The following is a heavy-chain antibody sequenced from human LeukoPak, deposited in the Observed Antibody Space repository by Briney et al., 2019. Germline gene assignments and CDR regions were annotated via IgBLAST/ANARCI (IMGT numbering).Heavy chain of an antibody. Sequence: GGSLRLSCTASGFILSSYSMNCIRQAPGKGLDWVSSISSSSNYIYYADSVKGRFTISRDNAKNSLFLQMNSLRTEDTAVYYCARAPTSEQQLHFDYWGQGTLVTVSS. V-gene: IGHV3-21*01. D-gene: IGHD6-13*01. CDR1: GFILSSYS. CDR3: ARAPTSEQQLHFDY. J-gene: IGHJ4*02. CDR2: ISSSSNYI.